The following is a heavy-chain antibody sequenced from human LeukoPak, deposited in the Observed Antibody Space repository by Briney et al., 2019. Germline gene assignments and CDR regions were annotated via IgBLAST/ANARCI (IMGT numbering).Heavy chain of an antibody. CDR1: GGSISSYY. V-gene: IGHV4-59*01. J-gene: IGHJ4*02. Sequence: ETSETLSLTCTVSGGSISSYYWSWIRQPPGKGLEWIGYIYYSGSTNYNPSLKSRVTISVDTSKNQFSLKLSSVTAADTAVYYCARRQDTVTSGHWGRGTLVTVSS. CDR2: IYYSGST. D-gene: IGHD4-17*01. CDR3: ARRQDTVTSGH.